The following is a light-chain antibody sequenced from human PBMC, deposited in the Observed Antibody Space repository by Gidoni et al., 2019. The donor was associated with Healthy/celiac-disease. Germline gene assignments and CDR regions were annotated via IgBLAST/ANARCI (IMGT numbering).Light chain of an antibody. Sequence: QMPQSPSSLSPSVGDRVTITCRARRIISSYLNWYQQKPGKAPKLLIYAASSLQSGVPSRFRGSGSGTDFTLAISRLRPEEFGTYYRQQSYSTPPSFGQXTKLEIK. CDR3: QQSYSTPPS. J-gene: IGKJ2*03. V-gene: IGKV1-39*01. CDR1: RIISSY. CDR2: AAS.